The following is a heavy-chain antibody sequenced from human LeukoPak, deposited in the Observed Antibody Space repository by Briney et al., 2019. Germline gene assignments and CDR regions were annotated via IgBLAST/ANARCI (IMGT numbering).Heavy chain of an antibody. CDR2: IYTSGST. V-gene: IGHV4-61*02. CDR1: GGSISSGSYY. CDR3: ALGVAGTGFDY. Sequence: SETLSLTCTVSGGSISSGSYYWSWIRQPAGKGLEWIGRIYTSGSTNYNPSLKSRVTISVDTSKNQFSLKLSSVTAADTAVYYCALGVAGTGFDYWGQGTLVTVSS. J-gene: IGHJ4*02. D-gene: IGHD6-19*01.